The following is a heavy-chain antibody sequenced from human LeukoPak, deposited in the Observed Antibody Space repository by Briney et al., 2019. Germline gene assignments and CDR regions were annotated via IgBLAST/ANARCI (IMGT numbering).Heavy chain of an antibody. D-gene: IGHD3-22*01. J-gene: IGHJ3*02. Sequence: PGGSLRLSCAASEVTVTNNYMSWVRQAPGKGLQWVSVIYPGGNIYYADSVKGRFIISRDNSKNTLSLQMNSLTADDTAVYYCTTGYHDGSNYHGDDAFDIWGQGTMVTVSS. CDR1: EVTVTNNY. V-gene: IGHV3-53*01. CDR3: TTGYHDGSNYHGDDAFDI. CDR2: IYPGGNI.